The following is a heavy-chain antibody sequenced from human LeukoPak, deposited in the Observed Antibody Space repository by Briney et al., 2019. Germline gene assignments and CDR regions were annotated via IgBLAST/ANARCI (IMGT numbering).Heavy chain of an antibody. J-gene: IGHJ4*02. CDR3: ARRSGSYLVDY. D-gene: IGHD1-26*01. CDR1: GYRFTSYW. CDR2: IYPGDSDI. Sequence: GESLKISCKGSGYRFTSYWIGWVRQMPGKGLEWMGIIYPGDSDIRYSPSFEGQVTISADKSISTAYLQWSSLKASDTAMYYCARRSGSYLVDYWGQGTLVTVSS. V-gene: IGHV5-51*01.